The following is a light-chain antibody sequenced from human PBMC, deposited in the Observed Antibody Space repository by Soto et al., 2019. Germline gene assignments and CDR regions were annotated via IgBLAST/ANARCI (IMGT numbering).Light chain of an antibody. V-gene: IGKV3-20*01. CDR1: QSVSSSY. Sequence: EIVLTQSPGTLFFSPGERATLSCRASQSVSSSYLAWYQQKPGQAPRLLIYATSSRATDIPDRFSGSGSGTDFTLSISRLEPEDFAVYYCQQYCSSPRTFGQGTKVEI. J-gene: IGKJ1*01. CDR2: ATS. CDR3: QQYCSSPRT.